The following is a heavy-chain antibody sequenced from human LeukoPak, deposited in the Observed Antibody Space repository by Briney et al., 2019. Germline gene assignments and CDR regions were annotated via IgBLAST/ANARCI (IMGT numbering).Heavy chain of an antibody. CDR3: ARRPAQYFDS. CDR2: ISYGVSNK. V-gene: IGHV3-30-3*01. Sequence: WGSLRLSCAASGFTFSSYAMHWVRQAPGKGLEWVAVISYGVSNKYYADSVKGRFTISRVNSNNTLYLQMNSLRPEDTAVYYCARRPAQYFDSWGQGTLVTVSS. CDR1: GFTFSSYA. J-gene: IGHJ4*02.